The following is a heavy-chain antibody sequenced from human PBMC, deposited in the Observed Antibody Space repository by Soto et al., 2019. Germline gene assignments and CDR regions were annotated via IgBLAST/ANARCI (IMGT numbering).Heavy chain of an antibody. D-gene: IGHD1-26*01. J-gene: IGHJ4*02. CDR2: ISWNSGSI. CDR1: GFTFDDYA. Sequence: PGGSLRLSCAASGFTFDDYAMHWVRQAPGKGLEWVSGISWNSGSIGYADSVKGRFTISRDNAKNSLYLQMNSLRAEDTALYYCAKDRGSYFNYFDYWGQGTLVTVSS. CDR3: AKDRGSYFNYFDY. V-gene: IGHV3-9*01.